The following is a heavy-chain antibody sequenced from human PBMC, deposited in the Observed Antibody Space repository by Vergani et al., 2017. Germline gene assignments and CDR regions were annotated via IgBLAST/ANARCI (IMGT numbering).Heavy chain of an antibody. J-gene: IGHJ4*02. D-gene: IGHD1-14*01. CDR1: GGSIRNSNSY. Sequence: QMQLQESGPGLVKPSETLSLTCTVSGGSIRNSNSYWAWIRQPPGKGLEWIASIYDSGSNYSNPTLKSRVTISVDTSKNQFSLKMLSVTAADTAVYYCAGLYNALDYWGPGTLVTISS. CDR3: AGLYNALDY. V-gene: IGHV4-39*01. CDR2: IYDSGSN.